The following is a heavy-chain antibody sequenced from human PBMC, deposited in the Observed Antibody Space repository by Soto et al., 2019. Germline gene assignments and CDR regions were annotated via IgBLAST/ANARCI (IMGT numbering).Heavy chain of an antibody. Sequence: QVQLQESGPGLVKPSETLSLTCTVSGGSISSYYWSWIRQPPGKGLEWIGYIYYSGSTNYNPSLKSRVTISVDTSKNQFSLKLSSVTAADTAVYYCARGADDYYDSSGYFDYWGQGTLVTVSS. CDR3: ARGADDYYDSSGYFDY. CDR2: IYYSGST. V-gene: IGHV4-59*08. CDR1: GGSISSYY. J-gene: IGHJ4*02. D-gene: IGHD3-22*01.